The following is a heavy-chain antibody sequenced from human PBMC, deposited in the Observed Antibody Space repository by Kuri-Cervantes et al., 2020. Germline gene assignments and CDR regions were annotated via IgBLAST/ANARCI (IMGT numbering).Heavy chain of an antibody. J-gene: IGHJ6*03. D-gene: IGHD6-13*01. Sequence: GGSLRLSCAASGFTFSSYWMSWVRQAPGKGLEWVANIKQDGSEKYYVDSVKGRFTISRDNAKNSLYLQMNSLRAEDTAVYFCARAGRGDSSSWFSSYYYYYMDVWGKGTTVTVSS. V-gene: IGHV3-7*01. CDR1: GFTFSSYW. CDR3: ARAGRGDSSSWFSSYYYYYMDV. CDR2: IKQDGSEK.